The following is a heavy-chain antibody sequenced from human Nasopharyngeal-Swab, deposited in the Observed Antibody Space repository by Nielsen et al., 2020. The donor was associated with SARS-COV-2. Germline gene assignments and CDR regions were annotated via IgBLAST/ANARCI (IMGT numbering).Heavy chain of an antibody. Sequence: SETLSLTCAVHVGSFSAYYWTWVRQPPGKGLEWIGAVDHTGSTNNNPSLQSRVTMSVDTSKNQFSLTLSSVTAADTAVYYCARDGYQLLLRSYYYGMDVWGQGTTVTVSS. CDR2: VDHTGST. D-gene: IGHD2-2*01. CDR1: VGSFSAYY. J-gene: IGHJ6*02. V-gene: IGHV4-34*01. CDR3: ARDGYQLLLRSYYYGMDV.